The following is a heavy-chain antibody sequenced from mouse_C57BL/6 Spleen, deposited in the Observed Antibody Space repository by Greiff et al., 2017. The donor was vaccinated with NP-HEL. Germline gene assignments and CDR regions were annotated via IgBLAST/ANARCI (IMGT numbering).Heavy chain of an antibody. CDR3: ARGITTVVATRYAMDY. Sequence: QVQLQQSGAELVKPGASVKISCKASGYAFSSYWMNWVKQRPGKGLEWIGQIYPGDGDTNYNGQFKGKATLTADKSSSTAYMQLSSLSSEDSAVYFCARGITTVVATRYAMDYWGQGTSVTVSS. CDR2: IYPGDGDT. CDR1: GYAFSSYW. J-gene: IGHJ4*01. V-gene: IGHV1-80*01. D-gene: IGHD1-1*01.